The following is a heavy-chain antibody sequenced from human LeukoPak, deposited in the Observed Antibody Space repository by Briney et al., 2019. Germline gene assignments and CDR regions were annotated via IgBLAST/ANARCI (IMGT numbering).Heavy chain of an antibody. CDR3: ARDSSQDAFDI. Sequence: GGSLRLSCAASGFTFSSYSMNWVRQAPGKGLEWVSSISSSSSYIYYADSVKGRFTISRDNAKNSLYLQMNGLRAEDTAVYYCARDSSQDAFDIWGQGTMVTVSS. CDR2: ISSSSSYI. V-gene: IGHV3-21*01. CDR1: GFTFSSYS. J-gene: IGHJ3*02.